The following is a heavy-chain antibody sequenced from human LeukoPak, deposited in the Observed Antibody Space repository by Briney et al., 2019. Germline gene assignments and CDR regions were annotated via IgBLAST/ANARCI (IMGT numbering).Heavy chain of an antibody. Sequence: SETLSLTCTVSGGSVSDYYWSWIRQSPGKGLEWIGYIYYTGSTSYNPSLRSRVTMSADTSKNQFSLKLSSVTAADTAVYYCARDQYDSSGYEMNWFDPWGQGTLVTVSS. D-gene: IGHD3-22*01. CDR2: IYYTGST. J-gene: IGHJ5*02. CDR3: ARDQYDSSGYEMNWFDP. V-gene: IGHV4-59*02. CDR1: GGSVSDYY.